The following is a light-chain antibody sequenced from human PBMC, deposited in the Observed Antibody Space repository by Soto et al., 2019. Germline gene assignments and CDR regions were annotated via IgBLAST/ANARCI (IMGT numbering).Light chain of an antibody. CDR3: QTWGTGTHVV. CDR1: SGHSNFA. CDR2: VNTDGSH. V-gene: IGLV4-69*01. Sequence: QLVLTQSPSASASLGASVKLTCTLSSGHSNFAIAWLQQQPDRGPRYLMKVNTDGSHDKGDGIPDRFSGSTSGAERYLTISSLQSEDEADYSCQTWGTGTHVVFGGGTKLTVL. J-gene: IGLJ2*01.